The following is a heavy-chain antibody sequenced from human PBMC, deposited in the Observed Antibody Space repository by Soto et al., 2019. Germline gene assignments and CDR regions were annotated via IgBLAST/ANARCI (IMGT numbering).Heavy chain of an antibody. CDR3: ARSRSGAVPDSLCF. V-gene: IGHV3-30-3*01. D-gene: IGHD3-10*01. J-gene: IGHJ4*02. CDR1: GFSFSRFA. Sequence: QVQLVESGGGVVQPGGSLRLSCAASGFSFSRFAIHWVRQAPGKGLEWVAVISKDGSVIYYADSVKGRFTSPRDNSKSSLFLQVNSLPSEDTAVYHCARSRSGAVPDSLCFWGQGTLVTVSS. CDR2: ISKDGSVI.